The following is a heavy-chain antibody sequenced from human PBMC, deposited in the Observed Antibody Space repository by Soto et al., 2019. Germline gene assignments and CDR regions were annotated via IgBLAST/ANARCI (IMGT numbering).Heavy chain of an antibody. CDR1: GGSIRSYY. Sequence: SEALSLTCTVSGGSIRSYYWNWIRQPAGKGLEWIGRIYTSGSTNYNPSLKSRVTMLVDTSKNQFSLKLSPVTAADTAVYYCAGIAEAIYYGMDVWGQGTTVPVSS. D-gene: IGHD6-13*01. CDR2: IYTSGST. CDR3: AGIAEAIYYGMDV. V-gene: IGHV4-4*07. J-gene: IGHJ6*02.